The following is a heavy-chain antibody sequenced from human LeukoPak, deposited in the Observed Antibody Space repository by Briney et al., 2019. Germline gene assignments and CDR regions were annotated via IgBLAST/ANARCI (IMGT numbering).Heavy chain of an antibody. CDR1: GYTFTGNY. CDR3: ARVPLRVLSSSGYYLDY. D-gene: IGHD3-22*01. Sequence: ASVKVSCKASGYTFTGNYMHWVRQPPGQGLEWMGRINPNSGGTNYAQKSQGRGTMTKDKSINTAYMELSRLRSDDTAVYYCARVPLRVLSSSGYYLDYWGQGTLVTVSS. CDR2: INPNSGGT. V-gene: IGHV1-2*06. J-gene: IGHJ4*02.